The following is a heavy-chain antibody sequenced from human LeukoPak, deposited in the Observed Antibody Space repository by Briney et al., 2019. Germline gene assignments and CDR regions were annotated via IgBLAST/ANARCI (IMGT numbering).Heavy chain of an antibody. CDR2: VSISSGTI. Sequence: GGSLRLSCAASGFTFSGHNMNWVRQAPGKGLEWISFVSISSGTIYYADSVNGRFRISRDNAKSSLDLEMNSLRAEDTAVYYCARAYYDSSGYYLDYWGQGTLVTVSS. D-gene: IGHD3-22*01. J-gene: IGHJ4*02. V-gene: IGHV3-48*04. CDR3: ARAYYDSSGYYLDY. CDR1: GFTFSGHN.